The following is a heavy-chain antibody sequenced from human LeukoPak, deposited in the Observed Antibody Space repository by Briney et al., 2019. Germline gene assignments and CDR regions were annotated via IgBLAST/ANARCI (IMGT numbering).Heavy chain of an antibody. D-gene: IGHD6-13*01. CDR2: INWDGGSA. CDR1: GFSFADYV. V-gene: IGHV3-20*04. Sequence: GGSLRLSCAASGFSFADYVMSWVRQAPGKGLEWVSGINWDGGSAAYADTVKGRFTISRDNAKNSLYLQMNSLRTEDTAFYYCARDRLAATSLFDYWGQGTLVTVSS. CDR3: ARDRLAATSLFDY. J-gene: IGHJ4*02.